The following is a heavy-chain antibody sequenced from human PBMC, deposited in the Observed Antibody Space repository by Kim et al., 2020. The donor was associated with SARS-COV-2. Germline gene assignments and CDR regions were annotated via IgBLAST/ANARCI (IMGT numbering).Heavy chain of an antibody. CDR1: GFTLSDYY. V-gene: IGHV3-72*01. J-gene: IGHJ6*02. CDR3: TRYIGGSTPALDV. CDR2: TRNKDNGYTT. Sequence: GGSLILSCAVSGFTLSDYYIDWVRQAPGKGPEWAGRTRNKDNGYTTAYAASVEGRFTISRDHSNNLVYLQMNSLKTEDTAVYYCTRYIGGSTPALDVWGQGTTVTVSS. D-gene: IGHD1-26*01.